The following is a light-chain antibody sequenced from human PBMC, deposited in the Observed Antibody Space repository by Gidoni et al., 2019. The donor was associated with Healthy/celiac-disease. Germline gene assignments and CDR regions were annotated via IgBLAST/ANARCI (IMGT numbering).Light chain of an antibody. V-gene: IGLV6-57*04. J-gene: IGLJ3*02. CDR2: EDK. Sequence: NFMLTQPHSVSESPGKTVTISCTRSSGSIASNYVQWYQQRPGSVPTTVIYEDKQRPSGVPDRFSGPIDSSSNSASLTISGLKTEDEADYYCQSYDSSTHWVFGGGTKLTVL. CDR1: SGSIASNY. CDR3: QSYDSSTHWV.